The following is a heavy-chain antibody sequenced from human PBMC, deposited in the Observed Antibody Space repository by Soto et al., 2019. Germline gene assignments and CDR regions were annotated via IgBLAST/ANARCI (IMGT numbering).Heavy chain of an antibody. D-gene: IGHD6-19*01. J-gene: IGHJ4*02. CDR3: VALYSSGPWYYFDY. CDR1: GGSISSGGYY. V-gene: IGHV4-31*03. Sequence: QVQLQESGPGLVKPSQTLSLTCTVSGGSISSGGYYWSWIRQHPGKGLEWIGYIYYSGSTYYNPSLKSRVTTTVDTSKNQSYLKLSSVTAAATAVYYCVALYSSGPWYYFDYWGQGTLVTVSS. CDR2: IYYSGST.